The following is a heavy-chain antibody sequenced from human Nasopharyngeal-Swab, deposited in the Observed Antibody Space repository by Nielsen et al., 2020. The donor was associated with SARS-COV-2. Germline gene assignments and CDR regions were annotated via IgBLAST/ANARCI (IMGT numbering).Heavy chain of an antibody. Sequence: WIRQPPGKGLEWLSYISPGSDSMSYADSVKGRFTISRDNAKNSLYLQMNSLRAEDTAVYYCSRANYYDDYWGQGTLVTVSS. V-gene: IGHV3-48*03. D-gene: IGHD3-22*01. J-gene: IGHJ4*02. CDR3: SRANYYDDY. CDR2: ISPGSDSM.